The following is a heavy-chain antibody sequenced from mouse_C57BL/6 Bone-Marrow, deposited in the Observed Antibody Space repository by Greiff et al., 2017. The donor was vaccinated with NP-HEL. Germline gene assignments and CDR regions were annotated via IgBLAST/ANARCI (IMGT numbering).Heavy chain of an antibody. D-gene: IGHD1-1*01. V-gene: IGHV1-72*01. J-gene: IGHJ2*01. CDR2: IDPNSGGT. CDR1: GYTFTSYW. CDR3: ARTGRRDYYGRDYFDY. Sequence: QVQLQQPGAELVKPGASVKLSCKASGYTFTSYWMHWVKQRPGRGLEWIGRIDPNSGGTKYNEKFKSKATLTVDKPSSTAYMQLSSLTSEDSAVYYCARTGRRDYYGRDYFDYWGQGTTLTVSS.